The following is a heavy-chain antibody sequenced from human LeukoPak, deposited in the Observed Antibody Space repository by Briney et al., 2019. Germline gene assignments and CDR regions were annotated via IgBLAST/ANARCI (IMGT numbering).Heavy chain of an antibody. V-gene: IGHV4-34*01. Sequence: PSETLSLTCAVYGGSFSGYYWSWIRQPPGKGLEWIGEINHSGSTNYNPSLKSRVTISVDTSKNQFSLKLSSVTAADTAVYYCARSIRITMTPYWGQGTLVTVSS. CDR3: ARSIRITMTPY. J-gene: IGHJ4*02. D-gene: IGHD3-22*01. CDR1: GGSFSGYY. CDR2: INHSGST.